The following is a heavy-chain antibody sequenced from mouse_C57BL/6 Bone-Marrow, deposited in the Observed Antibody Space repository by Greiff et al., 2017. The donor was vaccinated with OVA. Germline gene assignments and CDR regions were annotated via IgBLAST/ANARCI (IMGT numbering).Heavy chain of an antibody. CDR1: GFTFSDYG. Sequence: EVQRVESGGGLVQPGGSLNLSCAASGFTFSDYGLAWVRQAPGKGLEWVAFICTLAYSIYYADTVTGRCTISREKAKNTLYRELSSLRSEDTAMYYCAIQGEGPFAYWGQGTLVTVSA. V-gene: IGHV5-15*01. CDR2: ICTLAYSI. J-gene: IGHJ3*01. CDR3: AIQGEGPFAY.